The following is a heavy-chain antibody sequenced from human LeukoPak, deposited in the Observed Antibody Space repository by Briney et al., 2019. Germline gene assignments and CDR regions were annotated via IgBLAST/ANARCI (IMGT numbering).Heavy chain of an antibody. CDR1: GFTFSSYW. V-gene: IGHV3-74*01. Sequence: GGSLRLSCAASGFTFSSYWMHWVRQAPGKGLVWVSRINSDGSSTSYVDSVKGRFTISRDNAKNTLYLQMNSLRAEDAAVYYCARGPLHCGGDCYSGYFDYWGQGTLVTVSS. CDR2: INSDGSST. CDR3: ARGPLHCGGDCYSGYFDY. J-gene: IGHJ4*02. D-gene: IGHD2-21*02.